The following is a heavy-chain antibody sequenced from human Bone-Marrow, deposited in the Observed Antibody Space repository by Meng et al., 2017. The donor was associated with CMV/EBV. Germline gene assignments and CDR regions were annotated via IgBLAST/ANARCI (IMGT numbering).Heavy chain of an antibody. CDR1: GFRFDDYA. J-gene: IGHJ6*01. D-gene: IGHD2-8*01. V-gene: IGHV3-20*04. CDR2: INWNGGRT. CDR3: VRDRSPLGWYGVGDYFGMAV. Sequence: GGSLRLSCAGSGFRFDDYAMSWVRQVPGKGLEWVSGINWNGGRTGYVDPVKGRFIITRDNAKNLLYLQMNSLRTEDTAVYSCVRDRSPLGWYGVGDYFGMAVWGPGNTVNGCS.